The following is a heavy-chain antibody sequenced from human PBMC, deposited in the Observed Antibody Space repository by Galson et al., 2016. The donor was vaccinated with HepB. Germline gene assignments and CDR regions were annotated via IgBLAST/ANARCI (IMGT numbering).Heavy chain of an antibody. D-gene: IGHD3-9*01. CDR2: ITSETEGAIT. CDR3: STGHTGYYH. CDR1: GLTFTTAW. V-gene: IGHV3-15*01. J-gene: IGHJ1*01. Sequence: SLRLSCATSGLTFTTAWMTWIRQAPGKGLEWVGRITSETEGAITTYAAPVKGRFIISRHDSENTLYLQMNSLKVEDTAVYYCSTGHTGYYHWGQGALVTASS.